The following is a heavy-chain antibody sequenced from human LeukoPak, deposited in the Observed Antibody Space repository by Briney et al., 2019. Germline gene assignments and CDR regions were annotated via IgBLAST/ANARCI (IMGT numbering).Heavy chain of an antibody. CDR2: IWYGGDNK. J-gene: IGHJ4*02. D-gene: IGHD3-22*01. V-gene: IGHV3-30*02. CDR1: GFTFRTYG. CDR3: AKDRKYYHDISGYYPN. Sequence: GGSLRLSCAASGFTFRTYGMHWVRQAPGKGLEWVAFIWYGGDNKYYADSVKGRFIISRDNSKNTLYLQMNSLRVEDTAVYYCAKDRKYYHDISGYYPNWGQGTLVTVSS.